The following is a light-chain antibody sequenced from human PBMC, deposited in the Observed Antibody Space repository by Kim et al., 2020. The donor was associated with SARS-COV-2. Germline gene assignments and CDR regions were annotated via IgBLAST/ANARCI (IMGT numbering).Light chain of an antibody. Sequence: VAGGKTGRTNCEGNSRRNYEGSWYQQKPGQAPVVVFYDKNKRSAGIPGRFSGSSARKTASLTITGNEEEEEADYCCNSQDSSGVVFGGGTKVTVL. CDR2: DKN. V-gene: IGLV3-19*01. J-gene: IGLJ2*01. CDR1: SRRNYE. CDR3: NSQDSSGVV.